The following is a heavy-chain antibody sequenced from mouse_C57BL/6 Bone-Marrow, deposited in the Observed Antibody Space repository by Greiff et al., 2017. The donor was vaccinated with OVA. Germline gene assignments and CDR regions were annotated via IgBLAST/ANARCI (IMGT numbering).Heavy chain of an antibody. CDR3: ARSNWEGTALLAY. CDR1: GYTFTSYW. D-gene: IGHD4-1*01. V-gene: IGHV1-72*01. J-gene: IGHJ3*01. CDR2: IDPNSGGT. Sequence: QVQLQQPGAELVKPGASVTLSCKASGYTFTSYWMHWVKQRPGRGLEWIGRIDPNSGGTKYNEKFQSKATLPVDTPSSTAYMQLSSLTSEDSAVYYCARSNWEGTALLAYWGQGTLVTVSA.